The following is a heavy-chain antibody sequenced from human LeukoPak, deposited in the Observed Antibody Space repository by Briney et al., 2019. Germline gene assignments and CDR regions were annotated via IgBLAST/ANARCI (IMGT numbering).Heavy chain of an antibody. D-gene: IGHD3-9*01. Sequence: SETLSLTCAVYGGSFSGYYWSWIRQPSGKGLEWIGEINHSGSTNYNPSLKSRVTISVDTSKNQFSLKLSSVTAADTAVYYCAREMRYYDILTGYRTHFDYWGQGTLVTVSS. V-gene: IGHV4-34*01. CDR1: GGSFSGYY. CDR2: INHSGST. J-gene: IGHJ4*02. CDR3: AREMRYYDILTGYRTHFDY.